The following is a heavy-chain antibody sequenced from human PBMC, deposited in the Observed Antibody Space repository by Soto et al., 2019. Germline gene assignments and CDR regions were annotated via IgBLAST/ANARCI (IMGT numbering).Heavy chain of an antibody. V-gene: IGHV5-10-1*01. CDR3: ARQLVLGVIQNYYYYYGMDV. J-gene: IGHJ6*02. Sequence: PGESLKISCKGSGYSFTSYWISWVRQMPGKGLEWMGRIDPSDSYTNYSPSFQGHVTISADKSISTAYLQWSSLKASDTAMYYCARQLVLGVIQNYYYYYGMDVWGQGTTVTVSS. D-gene: IGHD3-10*01. CDR1: GYSFTSYW. CDR2: IDPSDSYT.